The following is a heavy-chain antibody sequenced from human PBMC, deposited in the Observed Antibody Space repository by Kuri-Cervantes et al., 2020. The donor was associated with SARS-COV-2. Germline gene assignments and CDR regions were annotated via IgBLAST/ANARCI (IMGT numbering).Heavy chain of an antibody. CDR3: VREGYCTSSGCFTGDGFDF. J-gene: IGHJ3*01. Sequence: LSLTCEVSGFSFSAYFMSWVRQAPGKGLEWISHINNNSTTVMYADSVKGRFTVSRDNAENSLYLQMDSLRVEDTAVYFCVREGYCTSSGCFTGDGFDFWGRGTVVTVSS. V-gene: IGHV3-11*04. CDR2: INNNSTTV. CDR1: GFSFSAYF. D-gene: IGHD2-2*01.